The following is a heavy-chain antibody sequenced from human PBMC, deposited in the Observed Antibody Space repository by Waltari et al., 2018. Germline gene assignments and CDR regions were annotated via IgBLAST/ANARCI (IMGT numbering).Heavy chain of an antibody. CDR2: IWYDEKTK. J-gene: IGHJ2*01. D-gene: IGHD6-19*01. CDR3: ARGCIAVAGTTLYRRDWYFDL. V-gene: IGHV3-33*01. CDR1: GFSFSDYG. Sequence: QVQLVESGGGVVQPGKSLRLSCAASGFSFSDYGLHWVRQAPGKGLEWVAVIWYDEKTKYYADSVKGRFNISRDNSKNTLSLQMNSLRAEDTAVYYCARGCIAVAGTTLYRRDWYFDLWGRGTLVTVSS.